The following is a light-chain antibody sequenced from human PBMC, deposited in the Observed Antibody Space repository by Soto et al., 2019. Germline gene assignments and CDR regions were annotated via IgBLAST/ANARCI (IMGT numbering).Light chain of an antibody. CDR3: QQYGDSPYT. CDR1: QSVRSRY. J-gene: IGKJ2*01. Sequence: EFVVTQSPGTLSLSLVERATLSCRTSQSVRSRYLAWYQQKPGQAPTLLIYDASSRPGGIPDRFIGSGSGTDFTLTISRLEPEDFAVYYCQQYGDSPYTFGQGTKLEIK. CDR2: DAS. V-gene: IGKV3-20*01.